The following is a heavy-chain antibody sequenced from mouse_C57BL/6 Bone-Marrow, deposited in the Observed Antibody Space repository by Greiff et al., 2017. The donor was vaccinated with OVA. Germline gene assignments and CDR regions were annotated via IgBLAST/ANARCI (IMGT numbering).Heavy chain of an antibody. V-gene: IGHV1-82*01. Sequence: VQLQQSGPELVKPGASVKISCKASGYAFSSSWMNWVKQRPGKGLEWIGRIYPGDGDTNYNGKFKGKATLTADKSSSTAYMQLSSLTSEDSAVYFCHYYSNYEAWFAYWGQGTLVTVSA. J-gene: IGHJ3*01. CDR1: GYAFSSSW. D-gene: IGHD2-5*01. CDR3: HYYSNYEAWFAY. CDR2: IYPGDGDT.